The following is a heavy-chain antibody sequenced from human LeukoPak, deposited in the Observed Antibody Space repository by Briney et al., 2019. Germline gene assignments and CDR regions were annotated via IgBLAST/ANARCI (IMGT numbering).Heavy chain of an antibody. CDR1: GFTFRNYG. CDR3: AKGLLDSSGYAKIDY. Sequence: GGSLRLSCAASGFTFRNYGMPWVRQSPGKGLEWVATISYDGSNKYHADSVKGRFTISRDNSKNTLFLQMNSLRPDDMAVYFCAKGLLDSSGYAKIDYWGQGTLVTVSS. CDR2: ISYDGSNK. D-gene: IGHD3-22*01. V-gene: IGHV3-30*18. J-gene: IGHJ4*02.